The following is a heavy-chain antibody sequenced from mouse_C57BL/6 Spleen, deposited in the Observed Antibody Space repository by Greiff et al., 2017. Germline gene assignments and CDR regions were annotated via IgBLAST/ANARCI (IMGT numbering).Heavy chain of an antibody. D-gene: IGHD1-1*01. J-gene: IGHJ3*01. CDR3: AREITTVGGFAY. CDR2: IWRGGST. CDR1: GFSLTSYG. V-gene: IGHV2-2*01. Sequence: VQLQQSGPGLVQPSPSLSITCTVSGFSLTSYGVHWVRQSPGKGLEWLGVIWRGGSTDYNAAFISRLSISKDNSKSQVFFKMNSLQADDTAIYYCAREITTVGGFAYWGQGTLVTVSA.